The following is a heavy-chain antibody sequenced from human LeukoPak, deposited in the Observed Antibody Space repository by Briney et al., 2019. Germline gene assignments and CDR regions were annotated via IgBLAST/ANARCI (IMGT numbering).Heavy chain of an antibody. CDR3: AEAPWGDYVPDFDY. CDR2: ISGSGGST. V-gene: IGHV3-23*01. J-gene: IGHJ4*02. Sequence: GGSLRLSCAASGFTFSSYAMSWVRQAPGKGLEWVSAISGSGGSTYYADSVKGRFTISRDNSKNTLYLQMNSLRAEDTAVYYCAEAPWGDYVPDFDYWGQGTLVTVSS. D-gene: IGHD4-17*01. CDR1: GFTFSSYA.